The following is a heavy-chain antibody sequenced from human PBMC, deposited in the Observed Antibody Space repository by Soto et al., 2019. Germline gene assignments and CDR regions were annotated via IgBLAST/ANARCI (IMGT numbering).Heavy chain of an antibody. V-gene: IGHV3-23*01. Sequence: GGSLRLSCAASGFTFSSYAMSWVRQAPGKGLEWVSAISGSGGSTYYADSVKGRFTISRDNSKNTLYLQMNSLRAEDTAVYYCAKDKPYCSGGSCSPDYYFDYWGQGTLVTVSS. CDR2: ISGSGGST. CDR3: AKDKPYCSGGSCSPDYYFDY. J-gene: IGHJ4*02. D-gene: IGHD2-15*01. CDR1: GFTFSSYA.